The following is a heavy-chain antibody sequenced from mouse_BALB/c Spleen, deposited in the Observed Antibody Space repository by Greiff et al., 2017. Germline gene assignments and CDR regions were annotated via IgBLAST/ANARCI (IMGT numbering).Heavy chain of an antibody. Sequence: VQLKQSGPELMKPGASVKISCKASGYSFTSYYMHWVKQSHGKSLEWIGYIDPFNGGTSYNQKFKGKATLTVDKSSSTAYMHLSSLTSEDSAVYYCAKEGFYAMDYWGQGTSVTVSS. V-gene: IGHV1S135*01. J-gene: IGHJ4*01. CDR3: AKEGFYAMDY. CDR2: IDPFNGGT. CDR1: GYSFTSYY.